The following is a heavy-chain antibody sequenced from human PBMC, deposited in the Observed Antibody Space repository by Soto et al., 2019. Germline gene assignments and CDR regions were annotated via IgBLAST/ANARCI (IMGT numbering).Heavy chain of an antibody. D-gene: IGHD5-18*01. Sequence: PGGSLRLSCAASGFTFSTYTMTWVRQAPGKGLEWVSSVGGSGGSTYYADSVKGRFTISRDNSKNTLYLQMNSLRAEDTAVYYCANFWSRWDTAMVRGYYFDYWGQRTLVTVSS. V-gene: IGHV3-23*01. J-gene: IGHJ4*02. CDR2: VGGSGGST. CDR3: ANFWSRWDTAMVRGYYFDY. CDR1: GFTFSTYT.